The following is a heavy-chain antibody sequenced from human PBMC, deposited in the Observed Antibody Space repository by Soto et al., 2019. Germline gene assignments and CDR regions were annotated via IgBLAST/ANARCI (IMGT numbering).Heavy chain of an antibody. J-gene: IGHJ6*03. CDR2: IKQDGSEK. CDR1: GFTFSSYW. Sequence: PGGSLRLSCAASGFTFSSYWMSWVRQAPGKGLEWVANIKQDGSEKYYVDSVKGRFTISRDNAKNSLYLQMNSLRAEDTAVYYCARGLFGVGITIFGVAPEGENYYYYYMDVWGKGTTVTVSS. D-gene: IGHD3-3*01. V-gene: IGHV3-7*01. CDR3: ARGLFGVGITIFGVAPEGENYYYYYMDV.